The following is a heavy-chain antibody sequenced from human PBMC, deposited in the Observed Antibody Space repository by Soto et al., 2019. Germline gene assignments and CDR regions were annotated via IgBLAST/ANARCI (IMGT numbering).Heavy chain of an antibody. Sequence: ASVKVSCKASGYTFTSYYMHWVRQAPGQGLEWMGIINPSGGSTSYAQKFQGRVTMTRDTSTSTVYMELSSLRSEDTAVYYCARVGSRYYDSSGYYYDPNTRPFDYWGQGTLVTASS. V-gene: IGHV1-46*01. CDR2: INPSGGST. CDR3: ARVGSRYYDSSGYYYDPNTRPFDY. J-gene: IGHJ4*02. CDR1: GYTFTSYY. D-gene: IGHD3-22*01.